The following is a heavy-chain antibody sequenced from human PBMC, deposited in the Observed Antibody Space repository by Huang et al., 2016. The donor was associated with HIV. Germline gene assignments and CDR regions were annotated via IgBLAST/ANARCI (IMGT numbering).Heavy chain of an antibody. V-gene: IGHV4-61*02. Sequence: QVQLQESGPGLVKPSQTLSLTCTVSGGSISRGSYYWSWVRQPAGKGLEWIGRIDTSGSTNYNPSLKSRVTILLDTSKNHFSLKLSSVTAADTAVYYCARGDSSGWYPFDPWGQGTLVTVSS. CDR1: GGSISRGSYY. D-gene: IGHD6-19*01. CDR3: ARGDSSGWYPFDP. J-gene: IGHJ5*02. CDR2: IDTSGST.